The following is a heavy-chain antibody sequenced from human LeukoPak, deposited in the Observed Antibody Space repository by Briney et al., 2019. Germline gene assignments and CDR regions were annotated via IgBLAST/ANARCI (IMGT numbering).Heavy chain of an antibody. J-gene: IGHJ3*02. CDR1: GSTFTSGYSFAVYW. D-gene: IGHD2/OR15-2a*01. V-gene: IGHV5-51*01. CDR3: VRRGYCDGTGGCHSNPFDI. CDR2: VYPGDSDT. Sequence: GESLKISCQGSGSTFTSGYSFAVYWLGWVRQMPGKGLEGMGIVYPGDSDTRYSPSFQGQVTISVDTSISTAYLQWSSLKASDTAIYYCVRRGYCDGTGGCHSNPFDIWGQGTMVTVSS.